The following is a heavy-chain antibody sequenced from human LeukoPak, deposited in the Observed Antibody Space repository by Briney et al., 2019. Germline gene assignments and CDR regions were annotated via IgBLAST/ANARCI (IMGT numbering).Heavy chain of an antibody. Sequence: ASVKVSCKASGYTFTSYGISWVRQAPGQGLEWMGWISAYNGNTNYAQKLQGRVTMTTDTSTSTAYMELRSLRSDDTAVYYCARDPLTYSQWEPNQLGYWGQGTLVTVSS. V-gene: IGHV1-18*01. J-gene: IGHJ4*02. CDR3: ARDPLTYSQWEPNQLGY. CDR2: ISAYNGNT. CDR1: GYTFTSYG. D-gene: IGHD1-26*01.